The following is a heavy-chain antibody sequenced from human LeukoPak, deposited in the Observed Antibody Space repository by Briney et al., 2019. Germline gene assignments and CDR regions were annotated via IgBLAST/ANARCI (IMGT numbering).Heavy chain of an antibody. V-gene: IGHV1-18*01. J-gene: IGHJ4*02. CDR2: ISAYKGKT. CDR3: ARDQRVDDILTGYYTNDY. Sequence: RGAVKVSCKASGYTFTSYGMSWVGQARGQGVEGMGWISAYKGKTNYAQKLQGRVTMTTATSTSTAYMELRSLRSDDTAVYYCARDQRVDDILTGYYTNDYWGQGTLVTVSS. CDR1: GYTFTSYG. D-gene: IGHD3-9*01.